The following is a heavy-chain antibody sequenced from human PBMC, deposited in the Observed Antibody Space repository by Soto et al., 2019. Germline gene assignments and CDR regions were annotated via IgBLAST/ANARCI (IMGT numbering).Heavy chain of an antibody. CDR1: GFTFSNAW. V-gene: IGHV3-15*01. Sequence: EVQLVESGGGLLKTGGSLRLSCTASGFTFSNAWMSWVRQAPGKGLEWVGRVLSKTDGGATDYAAPVKGRFTISRDDSKNTLYLQMNSLKTEDTAVYYCATGTGKTDFDYWGRGTLVTVSS. J-gene: IGHJ4*02. CDR3: ATGTGKTDFDY. CDR2: VLSKTDGGAT. D-gene: IGHD2-21*02.